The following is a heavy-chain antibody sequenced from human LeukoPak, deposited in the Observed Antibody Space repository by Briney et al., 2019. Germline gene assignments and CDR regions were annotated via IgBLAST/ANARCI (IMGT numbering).Heavy chain of an antibody. CDR2: ISSSSSYI. Sequence: SGGSLRLSCAASGFTFSSYSMNWVRRAPGKGLEWVSSISSSSSYIYYADSVKGRFTISRDNAKNSLYLQMNSLRAEDTAVYYCAGGRLYDYGDYVLSWFDPWGQGTLVTVSS. D-gene: IGHD4-17*01. J-gene: IGHJ5*02. V-gene: IGHV3-21*01. CDR1: GFTFSSYS. CDR3: AGGRLYDYGDYVLSWFDP.